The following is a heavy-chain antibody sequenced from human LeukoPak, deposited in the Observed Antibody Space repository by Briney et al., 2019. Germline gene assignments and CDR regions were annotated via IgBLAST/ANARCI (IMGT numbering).Heavy chain of an antibody. CDR3: VRDLSGGNFDY. D-gene: IGHD3-10*01. J-gene: IGHJ4*02. Sequence: ASMKLSCKASGYSLVDYNLHWVRQAPGQGLEWMGIIFPSDQRRNYAQKFRGRITMTRDTSTNSVFMELSSLRSDDTAVYYCVRDLSGGNFDYWGPGTLVTVSS. CDR2: IFPSDQRR. CDR1: GYSLVDYN. V-gene: IGHV1-46*01.